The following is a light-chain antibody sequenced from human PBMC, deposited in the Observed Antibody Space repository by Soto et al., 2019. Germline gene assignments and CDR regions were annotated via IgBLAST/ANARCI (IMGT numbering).Light chain of an antibody. CDR3: TSYTTSSPYLV. J-gene: IGLJ3*02. V-gene: IGLV2-14*03. CDR1: SSDVGGYNY. Sequence: QSALTQPASVSGSPGQSITISCTGTSSDVGGYNYVSWYQHHPGKAPKLMMYGVTNRPSGVSNRFSGSKSGNTASLTISGLQAEDEADYYCTSYTTSSPYLVFGGGTKLTVL. CDR2: GVT.